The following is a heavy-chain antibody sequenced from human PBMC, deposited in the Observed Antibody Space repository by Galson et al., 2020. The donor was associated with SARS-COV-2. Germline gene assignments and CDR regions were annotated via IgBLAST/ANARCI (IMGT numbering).Heavy chain of an antibody. Sequence: HGESLKISCKGSGYSFTSYWISWVRQMPGKGLEWMGRIDPSDSYTNYSPSFQGHVTISADQSISTAYLQWSSLKASDTAMYYCAIQELELRYYGMDVWGQGTTVTVSS. CDR1: GYSFTSYW. CDR2: IDPSDSYT. D-gene: IGHD1-7*01. CDR3: AIQELELRYYGMDV. J-gene: IGHJ6*02. V-gene: IGHV5-10-1*01.